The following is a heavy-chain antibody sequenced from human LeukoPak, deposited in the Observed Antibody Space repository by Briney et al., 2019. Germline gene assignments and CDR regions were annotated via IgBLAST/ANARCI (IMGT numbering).Heavy chain of an antibody. CDR1: GGSINSGGYY. CDR3: ARQVFYYGSGSYSHWFDP. J-gene: IGHJ5*02. CDR2: IYYSGST. D-gene: IGHD3-10*01. V-gene: IGHV4-31*03. Sequence: PSQTLSLTCTVSGGSINSGGYYWSWIRQHPGKGLEWIGYIYYSGSTYYNPSLKSRVTISVDTSKRQFSLKLNSVTAADTAVYYCARQVFYYGSGSYSHWFDPWGQGTLVTVSS.